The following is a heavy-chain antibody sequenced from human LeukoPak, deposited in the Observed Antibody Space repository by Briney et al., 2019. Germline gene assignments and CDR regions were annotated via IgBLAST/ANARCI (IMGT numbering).Heavy chain of an antibody. CDR2: ISGSDGSR. V-gene: IGHV3-23*01. J-gene: IGHJ4*02. CDR3: AKQVSCDTTTCYSGMPPDY. Sequence: AGGSLRLSCAASGFPFSRYAMSWVRQTPERGLEWVSVISGSDGSRYYADSVKGRFTISRGDSRNTVYLQMNNLRAEDTAVYYCAKQVSCDTTTCYSGMPPDYWGQGTLVTVSS. CDR1: GFPFSRYA. D-gene: IGHD2/OR15-2a*01.